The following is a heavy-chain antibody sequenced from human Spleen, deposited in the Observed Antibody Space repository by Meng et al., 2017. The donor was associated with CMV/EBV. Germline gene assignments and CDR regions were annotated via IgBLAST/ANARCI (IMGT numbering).Heavy chain of an antibody. D-gene: IGHD6-25*01. J-gene: IGHJ4*02. CDR1: GFIFSSYS. Sequence: ETLSLTCAASGFIFSSYSMTWVRQAPGKGLEWVSSISGSSIYIYYADSVKGRFTITRDNAKNALYLQISSLRAEDTAMYYCARLTSGSASSDYWGQGTLVTVSS. CDR3: ARLTSGSASSDY. V-gene: IGHV3-21*01. CDR2: ISGSSIYI.